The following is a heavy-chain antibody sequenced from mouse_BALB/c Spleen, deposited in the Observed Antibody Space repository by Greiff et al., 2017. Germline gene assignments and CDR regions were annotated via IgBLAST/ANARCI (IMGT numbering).Heavy chain of an antibody. CDR3: AKEIYDGYYPLAY. V-gene: IGHV2-5-1*01. J-gene: IGHJ3*01. Sequence: QVQLQQSGPSLVQPSQSLSITCTVSGFSLTSYGVHWVRQSPGKGLEWLGVIWRGGSTDYNAAFMSRLSITKDNSKSQVFFKMNSLQADDTAIYYCAKEIYDGYYPLAYWGQGTLVTVSA. CDR2: IWRGGST. D-gene: IGHD2-3*01. CDR1: GFSLTSYG.